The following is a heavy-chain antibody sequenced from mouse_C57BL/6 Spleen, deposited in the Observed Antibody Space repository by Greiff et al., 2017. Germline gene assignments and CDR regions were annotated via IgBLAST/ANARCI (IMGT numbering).Heavy chain of an antibody. J-gene: IGHJ3*01. D-gene: IGHD2-4*01. CDR3: ARGDYDRGFAY. CDR2: IYPGGGYT. CDR1: GYTFTNYW. V-gene: IGHV1-63*01. Sequence: QVQLKQSGAELVRPGTSVKMSCKASGYTFTNYWIGWAKQRPGHGLEWIGDIYPGGGYTNYNEKFKGKATLTADKSSSTAYMQFSSLTSEDSAIYYCARGDYDRGFAYWGQGTLVTVSA.